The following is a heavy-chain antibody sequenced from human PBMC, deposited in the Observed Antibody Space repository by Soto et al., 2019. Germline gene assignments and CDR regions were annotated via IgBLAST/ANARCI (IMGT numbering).Heavy chain of an antibody. CDR3: ARVPQLVGYFYYYMDV. Sequence: QVQLLQSGADVKKPGASVKVSCKASGYTFTNYGITCVRQAPGQGLEWMGWISAYNGNTHYTQRLQGRVTMTTDTSTSTAYMELRGLRSDDTAVYYCARVPQLVGYFYYYMDVWGKGTTVTVSS. D-gene: IGHD6-6*01. V-gene: IGHV1-18*01. CDR2: ISAYNGNT. CDR1: GYTFTNYG. J-gene: IGHJ6*03.